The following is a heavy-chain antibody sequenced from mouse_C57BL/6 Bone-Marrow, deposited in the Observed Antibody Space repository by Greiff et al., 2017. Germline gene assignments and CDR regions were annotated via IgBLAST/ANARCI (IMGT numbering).Heavy chain of an antibody. Sequence: QVQLKQPGAELVMPGASVKLSCKASGYTFTSYWMHWVKQRPGQGLEWIGEIDPSDSYTNYNQKFKGKSTLTVDKSSSTAYMQLSSLTSEDSAVYYCARGGYYGKDFDYWGQGTTLTVSS. D-gene: IGHD1-1*01. J-gene: IGHJ2*01. CDR2: IDPSDSYT. CDR3: ARGGYYGKDFDY. V-gene: IGHV1-69*01. CDR1: GYTFTSYW.